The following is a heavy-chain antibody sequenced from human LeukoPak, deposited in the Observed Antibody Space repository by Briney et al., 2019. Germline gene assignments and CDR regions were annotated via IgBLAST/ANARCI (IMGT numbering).Heavy chain of an antibody. V-gene: IGHV4-59*12. CDR2: IYYSGST. CDR3: ARGIAARLDY. Sequence: SETLSLTCTVSGGSISNYYWSWIRQPPGKGLEWIGYIYYSGSTNYNPSLKSRVTISVDTSKNQFSLKLSSVAAADTAVYYCARGIAARLDYWDQGTLVTVSS. D-gene: IGHD6-13*01. J-gene: IGHJ4*02. CDR1: GGSISNYY.